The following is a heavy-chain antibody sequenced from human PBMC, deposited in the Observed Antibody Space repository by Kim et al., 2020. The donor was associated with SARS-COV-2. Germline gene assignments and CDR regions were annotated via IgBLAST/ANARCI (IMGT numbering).Heavy chain of an antibody. CDR2: IIPIFGTA. J-gene: IGHJ6*02. CDR1: GGTFSSYA. D-gene: IGHD6-13*01. CDR3: ARDYWRAAAGHYYGMDV. V-gene: IGHV1-69*13. Sequence: SVKVSCKASGGTFSSYAISWVRQAPGQGLEWMGGIIPIFGTANYAQKFQGRVTITADESTSTAYMELSSLRSEDTAVYYCARDYWRAAAGHYYGMDVWGQGTTVTVSS.